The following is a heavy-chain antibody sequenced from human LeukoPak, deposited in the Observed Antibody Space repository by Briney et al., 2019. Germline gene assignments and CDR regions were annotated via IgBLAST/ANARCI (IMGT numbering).Heavy chain of an antibody. D-gene: IGHD3-10*01. J-gene: IGHJ6*02. Sequence: ASETLSLTCTVSGGSISSSNYYWGWIRQPPGKGLEWIGTIYYSGSTYYNPSLKSRVTISVDTSKNQFSLKLSSVTAADTAVYYCTRGHGVLLWFGEGGNNGVDVWGQGTTVTVSS. V-gene: IGHV4-39*07. CDR1: GGSISSSNYY. CDR3: TRGHGVLLWFGEGGNNGVDV. CDR2: IYYSGST.